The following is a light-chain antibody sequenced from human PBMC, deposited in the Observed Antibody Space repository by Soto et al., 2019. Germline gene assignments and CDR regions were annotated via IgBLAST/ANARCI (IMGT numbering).Light chain of an antibody. CDR2: GAS. CDR3: QQYGSSGT. J-gene: IGKJ1*01. Sequence: EVALTHSTGTLSFSSPERSTLSCMASQSVTIGYLGWFQQKPGQAPRLLINGASNRATGIPDRFSGSGSGTDFTLTISRLEPEDFAVYYCQQYGSSGTFGQGTKVAIK. CDR1: QSVTIGY. V-gene: IGKV3-20*01.